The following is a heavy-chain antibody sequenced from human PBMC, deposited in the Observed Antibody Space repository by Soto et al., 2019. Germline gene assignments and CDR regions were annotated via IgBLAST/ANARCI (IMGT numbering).Heavy chain of an antibody. CDR1: GFTFSSYA. J-gene: IGHJ6*02. CDR2: ISGSGGST. CDR3: AKMGMKVLRFLEWLLRNNYYYYGMDV. D-gene: IGHD3-3*01. V-gene: IGHV3-23*01. Sequence: GGSLRLSCAASGFTFSSYAMSWVRQAPGKGLEWVSAISGSGGSTYYADSVKGRFTISRDNSKNTLYLQMNSLRAEDTAVYYCAKMGMKVLRFLEWLLRNNYYYYGMDVWGQGTTVTVSS.